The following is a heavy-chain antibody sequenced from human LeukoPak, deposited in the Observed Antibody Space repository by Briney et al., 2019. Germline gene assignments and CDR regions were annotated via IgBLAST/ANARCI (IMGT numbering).Heavy chain of an antibody. CDR1: GFTFENYG. V-gene: IGHV3-20*04. D-gene: IGHD2-15*01. J-gene: IGHJ4*02. Sequence: GGSLRLSCAASGFTFENYGMTWVRQAPGKGLEWVSHINWSGGTIDYADSVKGRFTISRDDAKRSLYLQMNSLTAEDTAMYYCARKGSGIDYWGQGALVAVSS. CDR3: ARKGSGIDY. CDR2: INWSGGTI.